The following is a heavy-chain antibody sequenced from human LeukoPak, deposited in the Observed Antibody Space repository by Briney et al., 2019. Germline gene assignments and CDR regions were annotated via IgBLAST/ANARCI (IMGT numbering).Heavy chain of an antibody. CDR3: ARLPGSLKRNWFDP. Sequence: SETLSLTCAVSGYSFSSGYYRGWIRQPPGKGREWIGSIYHSGSTYYNPSLKSRVTISVDTSKNQFSLKLSSVTAADTAVYYCARLPGSLKRNWFDPWGQGTLVTVSS. J-gene: IGHJ5*02. CDR1: GYSFSSGYY. CDR2: IYHSGST. V-gene: IGHV4-38-2*01.